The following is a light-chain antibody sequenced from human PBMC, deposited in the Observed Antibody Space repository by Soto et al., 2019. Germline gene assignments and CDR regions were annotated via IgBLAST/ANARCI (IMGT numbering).Light chain of an antibody. Sequence: EIVMTKSAATLSVSPGERVTLSCRASQTILSNLAWYQQKPGQAPRLLIYGASTRATGIPARFSGSGSGTEFTLTISGLQSDDFATYYCQQYNSYPLTFGGGTKVDIK. CDR1: QTILSN. CDR3: QQYNSYPLT. CDR2: GAS. V-gene: IGKV3-15*01. J-gene: IGKJ4*01.